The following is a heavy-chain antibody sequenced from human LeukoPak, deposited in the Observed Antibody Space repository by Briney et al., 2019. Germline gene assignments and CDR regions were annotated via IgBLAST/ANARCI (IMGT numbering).Heavy chain of an antibody. CDR3: ARHLSGTAMAHYFDH. Sequence: PSETLSHTCSVSGASISSGRNYWGWIRQSPGKGLEWIASIYSSGNIQYNPSLQSRVSVSVDTSKNQVSVRLSSLTAADTGVYYCARHLSGTAMAHYFDHWGQGTVVTVSS. CDR2: IYSSGNI. CDR1: GASISSGRNY. D-gene: IGHD5-18*01. J-gene: IGHJ4*02. V-gene: IGHV4-39*01.